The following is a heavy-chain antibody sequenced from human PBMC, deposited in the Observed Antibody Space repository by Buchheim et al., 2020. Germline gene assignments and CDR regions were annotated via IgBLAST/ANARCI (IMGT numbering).Heavy chain of an antibody. CDR2: LYYSGNT. Sequence: QLQLQESGPGLVKPSETLSLTCTVSGGSISSSGYYWGWIRQPPGKGLECIGSLYYSGNTYYNPSLKSRVTISVDTSANEFSLKLSSVTAADTAVYYCARAAADRYFDLWGRGTL. D-gene: IGHD6-13*01. J-gene: IGHJ2*01. CDR1: GGSISSSGYY. V-gene: IGHV4-39*01. CDR3: ARAAADRYFDL.